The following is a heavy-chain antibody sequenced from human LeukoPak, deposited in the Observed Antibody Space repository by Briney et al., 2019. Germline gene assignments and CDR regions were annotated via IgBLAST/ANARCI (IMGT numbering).Heavy chain of an antibody. CDR1: GGTFSSYA. J-gene: IGHJ6*03. D-gene: IGHD6-6*01. CDR2: IIPIFGTA. Sequence: SVKVSCKASGGTFSSYAISWVRQAPGQGLEWMGGIIPIFGTANYAQKFQGRVTITTDESTSTAYMELSSLRSEDTAVYYCARDRPSSSSAYYYYYYMDVWGKGTTVTVSS. CDR3: ARDRPSSSSAYYYYYYMDV. V-gene: IGHV1-69*05.